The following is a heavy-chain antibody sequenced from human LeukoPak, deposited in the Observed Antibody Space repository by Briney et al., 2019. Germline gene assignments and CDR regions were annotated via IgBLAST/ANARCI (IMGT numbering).Heavy chain of an antibody. CDR1: GFTFGDYA. CDR2: IRGKAYGGTT. V-gene: IGHV3-49*04. D-gene: IGHD1/OR15-1a*01. CDR3: TRINNSYWNFDL. Sequence: PGGSLRLSCTPSGFTFGDYAMNWVCQALGKGLEWVGFIRGKAYGGTTEYAASVKGRFTISRDDSKSIAYLQMNSLKTEDTAVYYCTRINNSYWNFDLWGRGTLVTVSS. J-gene: IGHJ2*01.